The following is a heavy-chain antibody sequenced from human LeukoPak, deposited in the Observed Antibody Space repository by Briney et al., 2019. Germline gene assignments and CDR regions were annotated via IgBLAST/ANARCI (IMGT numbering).Heavy chain of an antibody. V-gene: IGHV4-59*12. D-gene: IGHD3-22*01. Sequence: SETLSLTCTVSGGSISSYYWSWIRQPPGKGLEGIGYIYYSGSTNYNPSLKSRVTISVDTSKNQFSLKLSSVTAADTAVYYCARESRIGYYYDRSGYYYRYWYFDLWGRGTLVTVSS. CDR1: GGSISSYY. CDR3: ARESRIGYYYDRSGYYYRYWYFDL. J-gene: IGHJ2*01. CDR2: IYYSGST.